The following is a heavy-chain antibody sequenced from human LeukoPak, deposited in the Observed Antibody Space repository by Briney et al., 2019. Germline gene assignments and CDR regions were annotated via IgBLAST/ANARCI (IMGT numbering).Heavy chain of an antibody. V-gene: IGHV3-21*01. CDR1: GFTFSRYS. CDR2: ITLSNSI. Sequence: PGESLRLSCAASGFTFSRYSMAWVRQAPGKRLEWVSSITLSNSISYADSVRGRFTISRANACNSLYLQMNSLRAEDTAIYYCARDYPNDCSSRSCPSPFDYWGQGILVTVSP. J-gene: IGHJ4*02. D-gene: IGHD2-2*01. CDR3: ARDYPNDCSSRSCPSPFDY.